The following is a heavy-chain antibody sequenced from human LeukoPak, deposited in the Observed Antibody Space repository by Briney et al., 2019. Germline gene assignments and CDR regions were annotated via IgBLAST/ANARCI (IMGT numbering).Heavy chain of an antibody. J-gene: IGHJ4*02. CDR2: ISGSGGRS. D-gene: IGHD3-22*01. Sequence: PGGSLRLSCAASGFTFSSYSMNWVRQAPGKGLEWVSVISGSGGRSYSADSAKGRFTISRDNSKNTLYLQMNSLRAEDTAVYYCAKDYYDSSGYYGYFDYWGQGTLVTVSS. CDR1: GFTFSSYS. V-gene: IGHV3-23*01. CDR3: AKDYYDSSGYYGYFDY.